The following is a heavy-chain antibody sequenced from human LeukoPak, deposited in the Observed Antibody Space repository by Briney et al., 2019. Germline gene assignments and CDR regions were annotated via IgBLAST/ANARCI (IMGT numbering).Heavy chain of an antibody. Sequence: GGSLRLSCVASGFTFSTSRVTWVRQAPGKGLEWVANIDKHGSGKYYVDSVKGRFAISRDYASNSVFLQMDSLRAEDTSAYYCARDAGWGYYDLWGQGTPVTVSS. CDR3: ARDAGWGYYDL. D-gene: IGHD1-26*01. V-gene: IGHV3-7*01. CDR2: IDKHGSGK. CDR1: GFTFSTSR. J-gene: IGHJ4*02.